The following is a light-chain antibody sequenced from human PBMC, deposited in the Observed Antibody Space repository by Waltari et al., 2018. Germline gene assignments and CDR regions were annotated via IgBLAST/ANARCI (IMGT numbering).Light chain of an antibody. Sequence: DIQMTQSPSSLSASIGDRVTISCRASQSPSSYFKWYQHKTGKAPNLLIYAASALQSGVPSRIRGSASGTDFSLTITSLQPEDFATYYCQQTYSAPTFGQGTKVEIK. CDR2: AAS. V-gene: IGKV1-39*01. CDR1: QSPSSY. J-gene: IGKJ1*01. CDR3: QQTYSAPT.